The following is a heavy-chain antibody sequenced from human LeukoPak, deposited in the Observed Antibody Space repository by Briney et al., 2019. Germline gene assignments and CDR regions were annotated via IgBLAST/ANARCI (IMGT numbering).Heavy chain of an antibody. CDR1: GYTFTSYD. V-gene: IGHV1-8*01. CDR3: ARGIAVAGRYYYYYYGMDV. D-gene: IGHD6-19*01. J-gene: IGHJ6*02. CDR2: MNPNSGNT. Sequence: ASVKVSCKASGYTFTSYDINWVRQATGQGLEWMGWMNPNSGNTGYAQKFQGRVTMTRNTSISTAYMELSSLRSEDTAVYYCARGIAVAGRYYYYYYGMDVWGQGTTVTVSS.